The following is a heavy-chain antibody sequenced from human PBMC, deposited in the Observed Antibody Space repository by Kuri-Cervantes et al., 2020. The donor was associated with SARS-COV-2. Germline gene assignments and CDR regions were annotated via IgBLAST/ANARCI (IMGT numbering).Heavy chain of an antibody. V-gene: IGHV4-61*02. CDR2: IYTSGST. J-gene: IGHJ4*02. D-gene: IGHD4-23*01. CDR1: GGSISSSSYY. CDR3: ARDLGWGNPDY. Sequence: SETLSLTCAVSGGSISSSSYYWSWIRQPAGKGLEWIGRIYTSGSTNYNPSLKSRVTMSVDTSKNQFSLKLSSVTAADTAVYYCARDLGWGNPDYWGQGTLVTVSS.